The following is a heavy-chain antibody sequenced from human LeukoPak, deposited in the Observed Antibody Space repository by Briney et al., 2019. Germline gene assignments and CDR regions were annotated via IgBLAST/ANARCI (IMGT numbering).Heavy chain of an antibody. J-gene: IGHJ5*02. V-gene: IGHV4-39*07. CDR3: ARGRRGVRGVNWFDP. CDR1: GGSISSSSYY. Sequence: PSETLSLTCTVPGGSISSSSYYWGWIRQPPGKGLEWIGSIYYSGSTYYNPSLKSRVTISVDTSKNQFSLKLSSVTAADTAVYYCARGRRGVRGVNWFDPWGQGTLVTVSS. CDR2: IYYSGST. D-gene: IGHD3-10*01.